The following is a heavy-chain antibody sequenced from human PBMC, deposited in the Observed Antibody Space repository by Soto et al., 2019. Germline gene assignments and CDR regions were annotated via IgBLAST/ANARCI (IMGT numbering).Heavy chain of an antibody. CDR1: GGSISSGDYY. V-gene: IGHV4-30-4*01. Sequence: SETLSLTCTVSGGSISSGDYYWSWIRQPPGKGLEWIGYIYYSGSTYYNPSLKSRVTISVDTSKNQFSLKLSSVTAADTAVYYCATIISPRYYVWGSYRYWGQGTLVTVSS. CDR2: IYYSGST. D-gene: IGHD3-16*02. J-gene: IGHJ4*02. CDR3: ATIISPRYYVWGSYRY.